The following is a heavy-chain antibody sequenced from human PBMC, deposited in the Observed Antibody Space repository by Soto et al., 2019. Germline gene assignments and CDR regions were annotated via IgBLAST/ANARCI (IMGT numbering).Heavy chain of an antibody. CDR3: ARGGYYIAAAGAIDY. V-gene: IGHV5-51*01. D-gene: IGHD6-13*01. Sequence: PGESLKISCKGSGYSFTSYWIGWVRQMPGKGLEWMGIIYPGDSDTRYSPSFQGQVTISADKSISTAYLQWSSLKASDTAMYYCARGGYYIAAAGAIDYWGQGXLVTVYS. CDR2: IYPGDSDT. CDR1: GYSFTSYW. J-gene: IGHJ4*02.